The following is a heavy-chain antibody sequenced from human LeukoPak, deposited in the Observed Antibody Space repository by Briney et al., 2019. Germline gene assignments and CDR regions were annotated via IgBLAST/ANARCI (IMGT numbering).Heavy chain of an antibody. J-gene: IGHJ5*02. Sequence: PGGSLRLSCAASGFTFSSYAMSWVRQAPGKGLEWVSTISGGGGSTYYVDSVKGRFTISRDNSKNTLYLQMNSLRAEDTAVYYCAKDLGYCSSTSCYSWFDPWGQGTLATVSS. V-gene: IGHV3-23*01. CDR2: ISGGGGST. CDR1: GFTFSSYA. CDR3: AKDLGYCSSTSCYSWFDP. D-gene: IGHD2-2*01.